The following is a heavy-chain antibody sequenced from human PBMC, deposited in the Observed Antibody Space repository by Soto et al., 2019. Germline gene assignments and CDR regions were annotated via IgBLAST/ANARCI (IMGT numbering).Heavy chain of an antibody. J-gene: IGHJ4*02. V-gene: IGHV4-59*01. Sequence: SETLSLTCSVSGDSISSTYWSWIRQSPGKGLEWIGYIHYSGSTNYNPSLESRVTISVDTSENQFSLRLSSVTAADTAVYYCARGGWSMDSWGRATRVTVAS. D-gene: IGHD6-19*01. CDR3: ARGGWSMDS. CDR1: GDSISSTY. CDR2: IHYSGST.